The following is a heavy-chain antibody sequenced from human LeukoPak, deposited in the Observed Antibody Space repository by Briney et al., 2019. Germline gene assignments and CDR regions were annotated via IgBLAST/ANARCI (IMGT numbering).Heavy chain of an antibody. Sequence: SQTLSLTCAISGDSVSSNSAAWHWIRQSPSRGLEWLGRTCQRSKWYNDYALSVKSRITINPDTSKNQFSLQLNSVTPEDTAVYYCAREDCSGGSCYGGFDCWGQGTLVTVSS. J-gene: IGHJ4*02. D-gene: IGHD2-15*01. CDR3: AREDCSGGSCYGGFDC. CDR2: TCQRSKWYN. CDR1: GDSVSSNSAA. V-gene: IGHV6-1*01.